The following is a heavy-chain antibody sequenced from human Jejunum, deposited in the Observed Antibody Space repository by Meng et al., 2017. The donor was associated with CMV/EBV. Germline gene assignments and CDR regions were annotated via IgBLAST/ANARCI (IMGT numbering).Heavy chain of an antibody. D-gene: IGHD6-19*01. Sequence: GSIISNSYYWGWIRQPPGKGLEWIGSIYDSGTTDYNPSLKSRVTISVDTSNNQFSLKLTSVTAADTAVYYCARVSYIAMSATAAYWGQGTLVTVSS. V-gene: IGHV4-39*07. CDR1: GSIISNSYY. J-gene: IGHJ4*02. CDR2: IYDSGTT. CDR3: ARVSYIAMSATAAY.